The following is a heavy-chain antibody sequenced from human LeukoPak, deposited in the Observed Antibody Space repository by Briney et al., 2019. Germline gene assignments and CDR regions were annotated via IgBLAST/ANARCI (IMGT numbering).Heavy chain of an antibody. D-gene: IGHD2-2*01. CDR3: ARGDCSSTSCYHDYYGMDV. CDR1: GFTFSSYD. J-gene: IGHJ6*02. V-gene: IGHV3-13*01. Sequence: GGSQRLSCAASGFTFSSYDMHWVRQATGKGLEWVSAIGTAGDTYYPGSVKGRFTISRENAKNSLYLQMNSLRAGDTAVYYCARGDCSSTSCYHDYYGMDVWGQGTTVTVSS. CDR2: IGTAGDT.